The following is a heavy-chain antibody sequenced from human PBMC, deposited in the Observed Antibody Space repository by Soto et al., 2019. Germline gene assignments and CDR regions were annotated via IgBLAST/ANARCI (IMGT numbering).Heavy chain of an antibody. J-gene: IGHJ5*02. CDR1: GYTFTSYG. V-gene: IGHV1-18*01. Sequence: ASVKVSCKASGYTFTSYGISWVRQAPGQGLEWMGWISAYNGNTNYAQKLQGRVTMTTDTSTSTAYMELRSLRSDDTAVYYCAIDPYCSGGSCYFDPWGQETLFTVSS. CDR3: AIDPYCSGGSCYFDP. CDR2: ISAYNGNT. D-gene: IGHD2-15*01.